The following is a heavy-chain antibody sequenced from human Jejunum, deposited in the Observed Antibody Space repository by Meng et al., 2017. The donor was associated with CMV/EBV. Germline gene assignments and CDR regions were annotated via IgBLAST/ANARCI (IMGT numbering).Heavy chain of an antibody. CDR3: AAYWDY. V-gene: IGHV3-21*06. CDR1: GIYVNHAH. Sequence: VLCGESLVCARGYLETSWTSYGIYVNHAHMNGFRRTPGKVLDFVSSINPASNETYYSDSVMGLFTISKNNAKNSLFLQMNILRAEDTAIYYCAAYWDYWGQGALVTVSS. CDR2: INPASNET. D-gene: IGHD3-16*01. J-gene: IGHJ4*02.